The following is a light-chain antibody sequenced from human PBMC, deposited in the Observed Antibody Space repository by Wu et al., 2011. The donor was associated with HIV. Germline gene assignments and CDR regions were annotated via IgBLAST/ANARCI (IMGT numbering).Light chain of an antibody. CDR3: QQQSNWPLT. CDR2: DAS. Sequence: EIVLTQSPATLSLSPGDRATLSCRASQSIGNYLAWYQKKPGQSPRLLIYDASNRATGIPARFSGSGFATDFTLTISSLEPEDSAIYYCQQQSNWPLTFGKGLDWTLN. CDR1: QSIGNY. V-gene: IGKV3-11*01. J-gene: IGKJ5*01.